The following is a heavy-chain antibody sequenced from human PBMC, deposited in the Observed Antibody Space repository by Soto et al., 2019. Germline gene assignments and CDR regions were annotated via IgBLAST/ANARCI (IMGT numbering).Heavy chain of an antibody. CDR2: IYYSGST. Sequence: SETLSLTCTVSGGSISSYYWSWIRQPPGKGLEWIGYIYYSGSTNYNPSLKSRVTISVDTSKNQFSLKLSSVTAADTAVYYCARDRPYYDILTGYWGFDPWGQGTLVTVSS. J-gene: IGHJ5*02. CDR3: ARDRPYYDILTGYWGFDP. V-gene: IGHV4-59*01. CDR1: GGSISSYY. D-gene: IGHD3-9*01.